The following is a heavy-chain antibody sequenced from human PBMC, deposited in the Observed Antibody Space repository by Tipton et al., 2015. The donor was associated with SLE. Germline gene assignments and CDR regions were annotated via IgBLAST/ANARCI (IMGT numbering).Heavy chain of an antibody. V-gene: IGHV4-59*12. CDR2: VYNSGRT. J-gene: IGHJ4*02. D-gene: IGHD3-22*01. CDR1: DGSINFDY. Sequence: TLSLTCTVSDGSINFDYWSWIRQPPGKGLEWLGYVYNSGRTSYNPPLESRVAISIDTSKNQFSLKLSSVTAADTAVDYCARDEYRYDGTGYHLLGHFDYWGQGTLVTVSS. CDR3: ARDEYRYDGTGYHLLGHFDY.